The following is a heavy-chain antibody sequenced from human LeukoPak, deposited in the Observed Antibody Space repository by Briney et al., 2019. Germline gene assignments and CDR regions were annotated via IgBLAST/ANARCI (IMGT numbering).Heavy chain of an antibody. D-gene: IGHD3-9*01. Sequence: GGSLRLSCAASGFTFSSYAMSWVRQAPGKGLEWVSAISGSGGSTYYADSVKGRFTISRDNSKNTLYLQMNSLRAEDTAVYYCANRADYDILTGYQPFDYWGQGTLVTVSS. CDR3: ANRADYDILTGYQPFDY. V-gene: IGHV3-23*01. CDR2: ISGSGGST. CDR1: GFTFSSYA. J-gene: IGHJ4*02.